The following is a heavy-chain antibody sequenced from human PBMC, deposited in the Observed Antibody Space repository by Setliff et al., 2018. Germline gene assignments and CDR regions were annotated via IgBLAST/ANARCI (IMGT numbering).Heavy chain of an antibody. CDR1: GASINSLSW. CDR2: IYHDGNT. Sequence: SETLSLTCAVTGASINSLSWWSWVRQSPGKGLEWIGEIYHDGNTKLNPSVHYNPSLNSRVTLLIDTAKNQISLRLSSVTAADTAVYYCARAISGWYSAHYYYMDVWGKGTTVTVSS. D-gene: IGHD6-19*01. V-gene: IGHV4-4*02. J-gene: IGHJ6*03. CDR3: ARAISGWYSAHYYYMDV.